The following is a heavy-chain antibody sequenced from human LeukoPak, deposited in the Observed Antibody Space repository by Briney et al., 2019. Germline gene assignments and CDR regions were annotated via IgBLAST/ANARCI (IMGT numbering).Heavy chain of an antibody. CDR1: PFPFSNYG. CDR3: AKKTIVGATVDAFDI. D-gene: IGHD1-26*01. J-gene: IGHJ3*02. V-gene: IGHV3-30*02. Sequence: GGPLSLSCFLFPFPFSNYGMHCLRHPPGKALEWVASIRYDGSNKYYADSVKGRFTISRDNSNNTLYLQMNRLRAEDTAVYYCAKKTIVGATVDAFDIWGQGTMVTVSS. CDR2: IRYDGSNK.